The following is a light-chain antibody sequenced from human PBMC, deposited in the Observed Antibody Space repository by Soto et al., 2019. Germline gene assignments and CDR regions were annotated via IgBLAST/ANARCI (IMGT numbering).Light chain of an antibody. CDR1: SSDVGGYKY. J-gene: IGLJ1*01. CDR2: EVS. Sequence: QSALTQPASVSGSPGQSITISCTGTSSDVGGYKYVSWYQQHPGKAPKLIIYEVSNRPSGVSNRFSASKSGNTASLTISGLQAEDEADYYCNSYTSTSTLPYVFGTGTKLTVL. V-gene: IGLV2-14*01. CDR3: NSYTSTSTLPYV.